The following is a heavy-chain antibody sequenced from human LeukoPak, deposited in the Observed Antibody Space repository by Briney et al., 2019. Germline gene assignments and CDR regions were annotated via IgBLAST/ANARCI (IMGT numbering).Heavy chain of an antibody. J-gene: IGHJ4*02. CDR3: ARVGAVAGTTEEVDY. CDR1: GYTFTSYY. D-gene: IGHD6-19*01. CDR2: INPSGGST. Sequence: GASVKVSCKASGYTFTSYYMHWVRQAPGQGLEWMGIINPSGGSTSYAQKFQGRVTMTRDTSTSTVYMELSSLRSEDTAVYYCARVGAVAGTTEEVDYWGQGTLVTVSS. V-gene: IGHV1-46*01.